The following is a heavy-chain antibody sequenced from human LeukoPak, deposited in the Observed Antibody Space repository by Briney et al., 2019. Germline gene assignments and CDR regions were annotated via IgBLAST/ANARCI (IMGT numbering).Heavy chain of an antibody. CDR1: GFTFTSYS. CDR2: IYSGGST. J-gene: IGHJ6*02. V-gene: IGHV3-53*01. Sequence: QPGGSLRLSCAASGFTFTSYSMNWVRQAPGKGLEWVSVIYSGGSTYYADSVKGRFTISRDNSKNTLYLQMNSLRAEDTAVYYCARGGILLWFGESPTHGMDVWGQGTTVAVSS. CDR3: ARGGILLWFGESPTHGMDV. D-gene: IGHD3-10*01.